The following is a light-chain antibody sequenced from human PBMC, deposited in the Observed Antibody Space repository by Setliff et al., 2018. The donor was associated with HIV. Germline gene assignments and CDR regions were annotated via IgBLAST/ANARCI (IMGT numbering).Light chain of an antibody. CDR2: DVS. J-gene: IGLJ1*01. CDR1: SSDVGGYNY. CDR3: SSYTSSSTRV. V-gene: IGLV2-14*01. Sequence: QSALAQPASVSRSPGQSITISCTGTSSDVGGYNYVSWYQQHPGKAPKLMIYDVSKRPSGVSNRFSGSKSGNTASLTISGLQAEDEADYYCSSYTSSSTRVFGTGTKVTVL.